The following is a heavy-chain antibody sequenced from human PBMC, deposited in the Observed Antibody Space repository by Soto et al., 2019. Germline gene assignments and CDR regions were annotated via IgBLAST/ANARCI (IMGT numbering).Heavy chain of an antibody. CDR1: GYTFTGYY. J-gene: IGHJ3*02. D-gene: IGHD6-13*01. V-gene: IGHV1-2*04. CDR2: INPNSGGT. CDR3: ARSPVAAAGTYAFDI. Sequence: QVQLVQSEAEVKKPGASVKVSCKASGYTFTGYYMHWVRQAPGQGLEWMGWINPNSGGTNYAQKFQGWVTMTRDTSISTAYMELSRLRSDDTAVYYCARSPVAAAGTYAFDIWGQGTMVTVSS.